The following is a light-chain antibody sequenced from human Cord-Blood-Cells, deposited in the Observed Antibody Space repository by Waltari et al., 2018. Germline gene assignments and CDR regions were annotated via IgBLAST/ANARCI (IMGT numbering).Light chain of an antibody. CDR2: QDS. Sequence: SYELTPPPSVSVSPGQTASIPCSGDKLGDKSACWYQQKPGQSPVLVIYQDSKRPSGIPERFSGSNSGNTATLTISGTQAMDEADYYCQAWDSSTVVFGGGTKLTVL. J-gene: IGLJ2*01. CDR1: KLGDKS. CDR3: QAWDSSTVV. V-gene: IGLV3-1*01.